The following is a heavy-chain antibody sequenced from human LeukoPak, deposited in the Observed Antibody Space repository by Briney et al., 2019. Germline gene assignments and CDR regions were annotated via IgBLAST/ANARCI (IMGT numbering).Heavy chain of an antibody. CDR3: AREGYYDIGLTPTHDAFDI. CDR1: GYTFTGYY. V-gene: IGHV1-2*02. J-gene: IGHJ3*02. D-gene: IGHD3-22*01. Sequence: ASVKVSCKASGYTFTGYYMHWVRQAPGQGLEWMGWINPNSGGTNYAQKFQGRVTMTRDTSISTAYMELSRLRSDDTAVYYCAREGYYDIGLTPTHDAFDIWGQGTMVTVSS. CDR2: INPNSGGT.